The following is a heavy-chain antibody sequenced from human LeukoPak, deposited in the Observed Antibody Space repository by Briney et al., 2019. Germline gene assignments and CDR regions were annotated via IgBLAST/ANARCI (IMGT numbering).Heavy chain of an antibody. CDR3: ARTTEGYCRGRSCYSYYYYMDV. CDR1: GGSISSYY. Sequence: SETLSLTCTVSGGSISSYYWSWIRQPPGKGLEWIGYIHYSGSTTYNPSLKSRVTISVDTSKNQFSLKLSSVTAADTAVYYCARTTEGYCRGRSCYSYYYYMDVWGKGTTVTVSS. V-gene: IGHV4-59*01. J-gene: IGHJ6*03. CDR2: IHYSGST. D-gene: IGHD2-15*01.